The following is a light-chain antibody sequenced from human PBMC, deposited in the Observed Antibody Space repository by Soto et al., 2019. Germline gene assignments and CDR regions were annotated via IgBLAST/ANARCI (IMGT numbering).Light chain of an antibody. CDR3: QQYGSSPHT. CDR2: GAS. Sequence: EIAMTQSPGTLSLSPGERATLSCRASQSVSSSYLAWYQHKPGQAPRLLIYGASSMATGIPDRFSGSGSGTDFTLTISRLEPEDFAVYYCQQYGSSPHTFGEGTKLEIK. V-gene: IGKV3-20*01. CDR1: QSVSSSY. J-gene: IGKJ2*01.